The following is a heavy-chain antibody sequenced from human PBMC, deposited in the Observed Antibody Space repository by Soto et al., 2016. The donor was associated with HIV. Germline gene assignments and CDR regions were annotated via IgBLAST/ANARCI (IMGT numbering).Heavy chain of an antibody. CDR3: ASEGSSIAFAF. V-gene: IGHV3-7*03. D-gene: IGHD1-26*01. Sequence: EVHLAEWGGDMVQPGGSLRLSCAASGFIFKDYWMSWIRQTPGKGMQWVANIKPDGSEDYYVDSVKGRFTISRDNGKNLLYLQLNSLRVEDTGTYYCASEGSSIAFAFWGQGSRVIVSS. CDR1: GFIFKDYW. CDR2: IKPDGSED. J-gene: IGHJ4*02.